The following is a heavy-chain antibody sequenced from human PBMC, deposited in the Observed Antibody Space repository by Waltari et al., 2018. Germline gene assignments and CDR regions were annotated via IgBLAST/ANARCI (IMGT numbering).Heavy chain of an antibody. CDR1: GYIFPALG. J-gene: IGHJ2*01. CDR2: SSGFNGHT. D-gene: IGHD2-21*01. Sequence: QVHLVQSGAEVKKPGASVKVSCQASGYIFPALGITWVRQAPGQGLEWLGWSSGFNGHTNYEQNLQGRVTMTTDTSTSTAYMELRSLRSDDTAVYYCARAARLWNAVLWHFDVWGRGTLVTVSS. V-gene: IGHV1-18*01. CDR3: ARAARLWNAVLWHFDV.